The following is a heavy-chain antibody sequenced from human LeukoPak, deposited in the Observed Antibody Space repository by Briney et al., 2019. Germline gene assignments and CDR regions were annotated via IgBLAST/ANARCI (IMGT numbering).Heavy chain of an antibody. V-gene: IGHV3-30*03. CDR3: ARDGVYGSGSYSDY. CDR2: ISYDGSNK. J-gene: IGHJ4*02. CDR1: GFTFSSYG. Sequence: GGSLRLSCAASGFTFSSYGMHWVRQAPGKGLEWVAVISYDGSNKYYADSVKGRFTISRDNSKNTLYLQMNSLRAEDTAVYYCARDGVYGSGSYSDYWGQGTLVTVSS. D-gene: IGHD3-10*01.